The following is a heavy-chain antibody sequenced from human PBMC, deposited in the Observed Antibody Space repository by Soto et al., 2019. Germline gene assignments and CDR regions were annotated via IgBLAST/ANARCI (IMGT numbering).Heavy chain of an antibody. Sequence: QVQLQQWGAGLLKPSETLSLTCAVSGGSFSGYYWSWIRQPPGKGLEWIGEISDSGSTHYNPTLKSRVTISADTAKGPFSLKVTSVTAADPALYYRPRGRGWQSIYFFYGMDVWGQGTTVTVSS. CDR3: PRGRGWQSIYFFYGMDV. V-gene: IGHV4-34*02. D-gene: IGHD3-22*01. J-gene: IGHJ6*02. CDR1: GGSFSGYY. CDR2: ISDSGST.